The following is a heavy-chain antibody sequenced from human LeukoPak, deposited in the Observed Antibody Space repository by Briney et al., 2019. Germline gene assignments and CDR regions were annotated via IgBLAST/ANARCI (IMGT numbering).Heavy chain of an antibody. CDR3: ARSVVWYSSGWHFDY. V-gene: IGHV4-34*01. CDR1: GGSFSGYY. Sequence: SETLSLTCAVYGGSFSGYYWSWIRQPPGKGLEWIGEINHSGSTNYNPSLKSRVTISVDTSKNQFSLKLSSVTAADTAVYYCARSVVWYSSGWHFDYWGQGTLVTVSS. D-gene: IGHD6-19*01. J-gene: IGHJ4*02. CDR2: INHSGST.